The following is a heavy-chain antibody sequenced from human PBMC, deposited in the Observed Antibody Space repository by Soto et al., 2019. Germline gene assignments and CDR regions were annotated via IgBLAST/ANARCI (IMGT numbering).Heavy chain of an antibody. CDR3: ARGQWLVGWFDP. J-gene: IGHJ5*02. Sequence: QVQLQESGPGLVKPSQTLSLTCTVSGGSISSGGYYWSWIRQHPGKGLEWIGYIYYSGSTYYNPSLESRVTISVDTSKNQFSLKLSSVTAADTAVYYCARGQWLVGWFDPWGQGTLVTVSS. V-gene: IGHV4-31*03. CDR1: GGSISSGGYY. D-gene: IGHD6-19*01. CDR2: IYYSGST.